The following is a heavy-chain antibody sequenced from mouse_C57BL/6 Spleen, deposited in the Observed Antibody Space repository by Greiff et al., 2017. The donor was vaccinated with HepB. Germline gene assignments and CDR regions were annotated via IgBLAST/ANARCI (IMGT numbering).Heavy chain of an antibody. Sequence: QVQLQQSGPELVKPGASVKISCKASGYAFSSSWMNWVKQRPGKGLEWIGRIYPGDGDTNYNGKFKGKATLTADKSSSTAYMQLSSLTSEDSAVYFCARYYYGSSDYWGQGTTLTVSS. CDR1: GYAFSSSW. CDR2: IYPGDGDT. D-gene: IGHD1-1*01. J-gene: IGHJ2*01. CDR3: ARYYYGSSDY. V-gene: IGHV1-82*01.